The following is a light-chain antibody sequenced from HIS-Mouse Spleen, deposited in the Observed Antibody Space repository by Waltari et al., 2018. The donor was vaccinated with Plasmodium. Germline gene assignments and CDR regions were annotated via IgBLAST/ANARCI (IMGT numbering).Light chain of an antibody. CDR3: QAWDSSTAV. Sequence: SYELTQPPSVSVSPGHTASITCSGATLGDKYACWDQQKPGHSPVLVIYQDSKRPSGIPERFSGSNSGNTATLTISGTQAMDEADYYCQAWDSSTAVFGGGTKLTVL. J-gene: IGLJ3*02. V-gene: IGLV3-1*01. CDR2: QDS. CDR1: TLGDKY.